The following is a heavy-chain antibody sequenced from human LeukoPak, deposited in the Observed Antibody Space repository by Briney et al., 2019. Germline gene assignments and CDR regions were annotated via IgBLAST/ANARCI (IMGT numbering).Heavy chain of an antibody. CDR3: ARDYYDSSGYLRDY. CDR1: GYTFTSYG. D-gene: IGHD3-22*01. Sequence: GALVKVSCKASGYTFTSYGISWVRQAPGQGLEWMGWISAYNGNTNYAQKLQGRITMTTDTSTSTAYMDLRSLRSDDTAVYYCARDYYDSSGYLRDYWGQGTLVTVSS. V-gene: IGHV1-18*01. CDR2: ISAYNGNT. J-gene: IGHJ4*02.